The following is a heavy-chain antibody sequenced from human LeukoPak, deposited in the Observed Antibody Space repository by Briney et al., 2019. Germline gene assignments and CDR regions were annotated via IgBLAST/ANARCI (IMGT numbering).Heavy chain of an antibody. Sequence: SETLSLTCTVSGDSISGSSYYWGWMRQSPGEGLAWIGSIYHSGSAHYNPSLKSRVTITVDTSKNQFSLKMSSATAADTAVYYCARLVTGIAVAGDWGQGTLVTVSS. CDR2: IYHSGSA. D-gene: IGHD6-19*01. J-gene: IGHJ4*02. CDR1: GDSISGSSYY. V-gene: IGHV4-39*01. CDR3: ARLVTGIAVAGD.